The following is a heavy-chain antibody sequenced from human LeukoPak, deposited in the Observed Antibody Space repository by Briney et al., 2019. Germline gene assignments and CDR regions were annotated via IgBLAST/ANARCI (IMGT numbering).Heavy chain of an antibody. CDR3: ARHEATVTNFDY. CDR2: IYYSGST. CDR1: GGSISSYY. V-gene: IGHV4-59*08. Sequence: PSETLSLTCTVSGGSISSYYWSWIRQPPGKGLEWIGYIYYSGSTNYNPSLKSRVTISVDTSKHQFSLELSSVTAADTAVYYCARHEATVTNFDYWGQGTLVTVSS. D-gene: IGHD4-17*01. J-gene: IGHJ4*02.